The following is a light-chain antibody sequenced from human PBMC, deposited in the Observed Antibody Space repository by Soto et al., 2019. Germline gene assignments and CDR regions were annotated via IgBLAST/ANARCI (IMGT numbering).Light chain of an antibody. Sequence: QPVLTQPPSAAASLGASVTLTCTLSSAYSNYAVDWYQQRPGKGPRFVMRVGSGGIVGSKGEGIPDRFSVSASGLNRYLTIKDVQEEDEGDYLCGEEHGSGSNLVYVFGAGTKLPVL. V-gene: IGLV9-49*01. CDR2: VGSGGIVG. J-gene: IGLJ1*01. CDR1: SAYSNYA. CDR3: GEEHGSGSNLVYV.